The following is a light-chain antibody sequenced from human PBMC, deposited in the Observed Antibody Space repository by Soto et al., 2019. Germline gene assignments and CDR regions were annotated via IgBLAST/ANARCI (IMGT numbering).Light chain of an antibody. CDR3: AAWDDSLSGFYV. V-gene: IGLV1-47*01. Sequence: QSVLTQPRSASGTPGQRVTISCSGSNSTIGSNYVHWYQHLPGTGPKLFIYRNNQRPSGVPDRFFGSKSGTSTSLAISGLRSEDEADYYCAAWDDSLSGFYVFGTGTKVTVL. J-gene: IGLJ1*01. CDR2: RNN. CDR1: NSTIGSNY.